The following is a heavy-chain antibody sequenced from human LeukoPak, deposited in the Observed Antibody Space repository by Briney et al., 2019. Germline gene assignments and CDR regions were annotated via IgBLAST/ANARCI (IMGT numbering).Heavy chain of an antibody. CDR3: ARARYCSSTSCYTNYYYGMDV. J-gene: IGHJ6*02. Sequence: GGSLRLSCAASGFTFSSYAMHWVSQALGKGLGWVAVISYDGSNKYYADSVKGRFTISRDNSKNTLYLQMNSLRAEDTAVYYCARARYCSSTSCYTNYYYGMDVRGQGPTVTVSS. CDR2: ISYDGSNK. V-gene: IGHV3-30-3*01. D-gene: IGHD2-2*02. CDR1: GFTFSSYA.